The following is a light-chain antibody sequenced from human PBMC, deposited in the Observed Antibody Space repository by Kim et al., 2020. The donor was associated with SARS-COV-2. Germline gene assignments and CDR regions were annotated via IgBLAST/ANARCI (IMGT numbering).Light chain of an antibody. Sequence: QSVLTQPPSVSGAPGQRVTMSCTGSSSNIGAGYNVHWYQQLPGTAPKVVIYGNNNRPSGVPDRFSGSKSGTSASLAITGLQAEDEADYYCQTHDSSLDGWVFGGGTQLTVL. V-gene: IGLV1-40*01. CDR1: SSNIGAGYN. CDR3: QTHDSSLDGWV. CDR2: GNN. J-gene: IGLJ3*02.